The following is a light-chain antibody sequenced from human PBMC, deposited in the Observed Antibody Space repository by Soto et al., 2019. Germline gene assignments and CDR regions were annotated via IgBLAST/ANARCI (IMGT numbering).Light chain of an antibody. Sequence: EIVMTQPPATLSVSPGERATLSCRASQSVSSNLAWYQQKPGQAPSLLIYGASTRATGTPARFSGSGSGTEFTLTISSPQSEDFAVYYCQQYIRWPLTFGGGTKVDIK. CDR3: QQYIRWPLT. CDR2: GAS. V-gene: IGKV3-15*01. J-gene: IGKJ4*01. CDR1: QSVSSN.